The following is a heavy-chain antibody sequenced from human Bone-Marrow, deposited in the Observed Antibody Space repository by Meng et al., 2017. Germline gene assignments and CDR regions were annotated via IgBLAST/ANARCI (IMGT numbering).Heavy chain of an antibody. Sequence: GESLKISCVAYGFTFSSYEMNWVRQAPGKGLEWVEYISGSGGNTYYVDSVKGRFAISRVNDKNSLYLQMNSLRDEDTAIYYCARVVMTTVTIDYWGQGTLVTVSS. CDR2: ISGSGGNT. J-gene: IGHJ4*02. CDR1: GFTFSSYE. V-gene: IGHV3-48*03. D-gene: IGHD4-17*01. CDR3: ARVVMTTVTIDY.